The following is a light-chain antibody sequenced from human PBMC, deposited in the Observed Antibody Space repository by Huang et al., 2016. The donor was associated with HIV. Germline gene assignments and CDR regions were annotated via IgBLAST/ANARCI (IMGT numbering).Light chain of an antibody. CDR1: QDINNC. V-gene: IGKV1-8*01. Sequence: IRMTQSPSSLSASTGDRVTIPCRANQDINNCLAWYQQRPGSVPKLLIYAASTLQSGVPSRFSGNGSGTDFTLTIGCLHSEDFATYYCQQYDIHPLTFGPGTRVDIK. CDR2: AAS. CDR3: QQYDIHPLT. J-gene: IGKJ3*01.